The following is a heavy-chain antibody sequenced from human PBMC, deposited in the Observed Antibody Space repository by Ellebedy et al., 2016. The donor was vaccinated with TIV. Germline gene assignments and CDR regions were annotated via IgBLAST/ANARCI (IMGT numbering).Heavy chain of an antibody. Sequence: GGSLRLXXAASGFTFSSYSMNWVRQAPGKGLEWISYITSGSTTIYYADSVKGRFTISRDNAKNSLYLQMNSLRAEDTAVYYCARSFSGNYGGLHYWGQGTLVTVSS. CDR3: ARSFSGNYGGLHY. CDR2: ITSGSTTI. V-gene: IGHV3-48*04. CDR1: GFTFSSYS. J-gene: IGHJ4*02. D-gene: IGHD1-26*01.